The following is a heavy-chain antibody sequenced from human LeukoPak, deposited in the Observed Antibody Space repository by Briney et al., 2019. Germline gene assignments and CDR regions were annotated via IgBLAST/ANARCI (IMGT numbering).Heavy chain of an antibody. Sequence: GGSLRLSCAASGFTVSSNYMNWVRRAPGKGLEWVSVIYSGGSTYYADSVKGRFTISRDNSKNTLYLQMNSLRAEDTAVYYCARGLRYSTGWYYFDYWGRGTLVTVSS. CDR2: IYSGGST. CDR1: GFTVSSNY. V-gene: IGHV3-53*01. CDR3: ARGLRYSTGWYYFDY. D-gene: IGHD6-19*01. J-gene: IGHJ4*02.